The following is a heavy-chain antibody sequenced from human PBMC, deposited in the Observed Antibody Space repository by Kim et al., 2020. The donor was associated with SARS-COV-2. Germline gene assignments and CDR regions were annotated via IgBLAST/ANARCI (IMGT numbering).Heavy chain of an antibody. J-gene: IGHJ3*02. Sequence: SVKGRFTSSRDNSKNTLYLQMGSLRAEDMAVYYCAMKGPDRSGVGDAFDTWGQGTMVTVSS. CDR3: AMKGPDRSGVGDAFDT. V-gene: IGHV3-64*01. D-gene: IGHD3-22*01.